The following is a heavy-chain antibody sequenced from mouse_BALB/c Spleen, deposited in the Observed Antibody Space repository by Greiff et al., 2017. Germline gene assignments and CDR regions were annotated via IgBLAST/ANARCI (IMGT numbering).Heavy chain of an antibody. CDR3: TFYDYAPSDY. J-gene: IGHJ4*01. CDR1: GFTFSNYW. D-gene: IGHD2-4*01. CDR2: IRLKSNNYAT. Sequence: EVKLVESGGGLVQPGGSMKLSCVASGFTFSNYWMNWVRQSPEKGLEWVAEIRLKSNNYATHYAESVKGRFTISRDDSKSSVYLQMNNLRAEDTGIYYCTFYDYAPSDYWGQGTSVTVSS. V-gene: IGHV6-6*02.